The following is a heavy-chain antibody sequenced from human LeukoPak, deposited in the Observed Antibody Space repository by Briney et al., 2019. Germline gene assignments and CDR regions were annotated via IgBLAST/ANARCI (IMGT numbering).Heavy chain of an antibody. CDR2: ISYDGSNK. J-gene: IGHJ4*02. CDR1: GFTSSSYA. CDR3: AREVGVVVAATVFDY. V-gene: IGHV3-30*04. D-gene: IGHD2-15*01. Sequence: PGGSLRLSCAASGFTSSSYAMHWVRQAPGKGLEWVAVISYDGSNKYYADSVKGRFTISRDNSKNTLYLQMNSLRAEDTAVYYCAREVGVVVAATVFDYWGQGTLVTVSS.